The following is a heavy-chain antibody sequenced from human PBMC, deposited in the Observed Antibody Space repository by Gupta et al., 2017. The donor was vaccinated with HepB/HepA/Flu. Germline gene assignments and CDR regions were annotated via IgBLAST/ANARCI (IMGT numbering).Heavy chain of an antibody. Sequence: EVQLVQSGAEVKKPGESLKISWKGSGYSFTSYWIGWVRQMPGKGLEWMGSIYPGDSDTRYSPSFQGQVTISADKSISTAYLQWSSLKASDTAMYYCARRGSSSWYYYGGYFDYWGQGTLVTVSS. CDR1: GYSFTSYW. CDR3: ARRGSSSWYYYGGYFDY. J-gene: IGHJ4*02. CDR2: IYPGDSDT. D-gene: IGHD6-13*01. V-gene: IGHV5-51*01.